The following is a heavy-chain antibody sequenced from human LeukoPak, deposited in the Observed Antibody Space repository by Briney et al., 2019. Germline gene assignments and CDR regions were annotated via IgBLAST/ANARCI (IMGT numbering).Heavy chain of an antibody. D-gene: IGHD4-17*01. Sequence: GGSLRLXCAASGFTFSSYAMSWVRQAPGKGLEWVSAISGSGGSTYYADSVKGRFTISRDNSKNTLYLQMNSLRAEDTAVYYCAKDRRAFGDSPDYWGQGTLVTVSS. CDR3: AKDRRAFGDSPDY. CDR2: ISGSGGST. J-gene: IGHJ4*02. V-gene: IGHV3-23*01. CDR1: GFTFSSYA.